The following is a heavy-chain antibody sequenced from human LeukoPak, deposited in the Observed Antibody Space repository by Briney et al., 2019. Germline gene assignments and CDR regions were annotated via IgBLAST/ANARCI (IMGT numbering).Heavy chain of an antibody. J-gene: IGHJ6*02. V-gene: IGHV3-23*01. CDR2: VNADGGNT. Sequence: GGSLRLSCAASGFTFDNYRMSWVRQAPGKGLEWVSTVNADGGNTYYADSVKGRFTISRDNSQNNLYLQMNSLRAEDTAVYYCATRGRSGYYYGMDVWGQGTTVTVSS. CDR1: GFTFDNYR. D-gene: IGHD1-26*01. CDR3: ATRGRSGYYYGMDV.